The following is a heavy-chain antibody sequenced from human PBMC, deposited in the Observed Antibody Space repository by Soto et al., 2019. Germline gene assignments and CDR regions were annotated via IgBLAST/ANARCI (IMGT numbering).Heavy chain of an antibody. CDR1: GYTFTSYY. J-gene: IGHJ6*02. V-gene: IGHV1-46*01. D-gene: IGHD3-10*01. CDR3: ARVAHITEPHRGGYYYYAMDV. CDR2: INPSGGST. Sequence: ASVKVSCKASGYTFTSYYMHWVRQAPGQGLEWMGIINPSGGSTSYAQKFQGRVTMTRDTSTSTVYMELSSLRSEDTAVYYCARVAHITEPHRGGYYYYAMDVWGQGTTVTVSS.